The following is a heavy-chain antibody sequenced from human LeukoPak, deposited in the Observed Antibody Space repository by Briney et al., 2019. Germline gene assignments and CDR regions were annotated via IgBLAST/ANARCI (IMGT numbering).Heavy chain of an antibody. J-gene: IGHJ4*02. CDR2: IYGTGDST. V-gene: IGHV3-23*01. CDR3: AKRGTGWYFFDG. D-gene: IGHD6-19*01. Sequence: GGSLRLSCAASGFTFSSSTMNWVRQAPGKGLEWVSTIYGTGDSTYYADSVKGRFTTSRDNSKNTLYLQMASLRADDTALYYCAKRGTGWYFFDGWGQGTLVTVSS. CDR1: GFTFSSST.